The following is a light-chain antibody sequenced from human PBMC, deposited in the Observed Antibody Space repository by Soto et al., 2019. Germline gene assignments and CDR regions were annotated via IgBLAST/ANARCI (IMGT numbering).Light chain of an antibody. CDR1: SSNIGSNY. CDR2: RND. Sequence: QSVLTQPPSASGTPGQRVTISCSGSSSNIGSNYVYWYRQLPGTAPNVLIYRNDERPSGVPDRFSGSKSGSSASLAISGLRSDEEADYYCSAWDDSLSGPVFGRGTKLTVL. CDR3: SAWDDSLSGPV. J-gene: IGLJ3*02. V-gene: IGLV1-47*01.